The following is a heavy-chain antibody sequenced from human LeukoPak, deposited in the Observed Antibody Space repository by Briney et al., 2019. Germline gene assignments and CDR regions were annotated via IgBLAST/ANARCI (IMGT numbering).Heavy chain of an antibody. J-gene: IGHJ3*02. CDR2: IYPGDSDT. CDR3: ARRLWRRDYYFDAFDI. V-gene: IGHV5-51*01. CDR1: GYIFTSYW. Sequence: GESPKISCKGSGYIFTSYWNGWVRQLPGKGLEWMGIIYPGDSDTRYSPSFQGQVTISADKSISTTYLQLSSLKASDTAMYYCARRLWRRDYYFDAFDIWGQGTKVTVST. D-gene: IGHD2/OR15-2a*01.